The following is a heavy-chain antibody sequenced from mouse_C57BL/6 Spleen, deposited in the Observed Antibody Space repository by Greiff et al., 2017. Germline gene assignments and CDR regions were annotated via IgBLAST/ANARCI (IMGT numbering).Heavy chain of an antibody. Sequence: QVQLQQPGAELVKPGASVKLSCKASGYTFTSYWMHWVKQRPGQGLEWIGMIHPNSGSTNYNENFKSKATLTVDKTSSTDYMQLSSLTSEDSAVYYCGRSYRYFDVWGTGTTVTVSS. CDR1: GYTFTSYW. CDR3: GRSYRYFDV. J-gene: IGHJ1*03. CDR2: IHPNSGST. V-gene: IGHV1-64*01.